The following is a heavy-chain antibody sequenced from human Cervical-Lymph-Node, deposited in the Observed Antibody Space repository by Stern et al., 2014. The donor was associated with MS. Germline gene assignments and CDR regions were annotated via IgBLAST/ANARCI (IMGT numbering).Heavy chain of an antibody. V-gene: IGHV1-8*01. CDR3: ARARWELHFDY. CDR1: GDTFTSYD. CDR2: MNPNSGNT. D-gene: IGHD1-26*01. J-gene: IGHJ4*02. Sequence: VQLVESGPEVKKPGDSLKVSCKASGDTFTSYDIHWVRQANGQGLEWMGWMNPNSGNTGYAQKFQGRVTMTRNTSISTAYMELSSLRSEDTAVYYCARARWELHFDYWGQGTLVTVSS.